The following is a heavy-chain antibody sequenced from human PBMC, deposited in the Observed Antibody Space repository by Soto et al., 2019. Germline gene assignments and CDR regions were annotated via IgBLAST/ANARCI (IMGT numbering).Heavy chain of an antibody. Sequence: ASGKVSCKASGFTFTSSAVQWVRQARGQRLEWIGWIVVGSGNTNYAQKFQERVTITRDMSTSTAYMELSSLRSEDTDVYYCAAVKATCPTSDFDYWGQGNLVTVSS. V-gene: IGHV1-58*01. CDR1: GFTFTSSA. CDR3: AAVKATCPTSDFDY. J-gene: IGHJ4*02. CDR2: IVVGSGNT.